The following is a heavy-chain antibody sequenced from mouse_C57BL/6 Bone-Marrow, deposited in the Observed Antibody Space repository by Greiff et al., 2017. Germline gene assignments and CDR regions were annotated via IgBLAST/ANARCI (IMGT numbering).Heavy chain of an antibody. D-gene: IGHD3-3*01. CDR3: ARKGGPHYFDY. CDR2: IWTGGGT. V-gene: IGHV2-9-1*01. Sequence: QVQLKESGPGLVAPSQSLSITCTISWVRQPPGKGLEWLGVIWTGGGTNYNSALKSRLSISKDNSKSQVFLKMNSLQTDDTARYYCARKGGPHYFDYWGQGTTLTVSS. J-gene: IGHJ2*01.